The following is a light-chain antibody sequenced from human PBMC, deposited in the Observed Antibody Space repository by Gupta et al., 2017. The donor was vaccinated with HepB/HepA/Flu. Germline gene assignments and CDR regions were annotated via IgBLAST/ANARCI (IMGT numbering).Light chain of an antibody. CDR1: QLGDKY. J-gene: IGLJ2*01. CDR3: QAWDSSTAV. Sequence: YELPRPPSLSVSPGLTARLTCSGDQLGDKYACWYQQKPGHSPVLVIYQDSKRPSGIPARFSGSNSGNTATLTISGTQAMDEADCYCQAWDSSTAVFGGGTKLTVL. CDR2: QDS. V-gene: IGLV3-1*01.